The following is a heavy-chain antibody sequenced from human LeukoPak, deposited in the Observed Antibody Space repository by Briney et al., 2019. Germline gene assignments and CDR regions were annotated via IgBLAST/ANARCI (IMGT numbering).Heavy chain of an antibody. CDR1: GYTFTGYY. CDR3: AREGGVSEYSYGFDFDY. D-gene: IGHD5-18*01. V-gene: IGHV1-2*02. J-gene: IGHJ4*02. CDR2: INPNSGGT. Sequence: ASVKVSCKASGYTFTGYYMHWVRQAPGQGLEWMGWINPNSGGTNYAQKFQGRVTMTRDTSISTAYMELSRLRSDDTAVYYCAREGGVSEYSYGFDFDYWGQGTLVTVSS.